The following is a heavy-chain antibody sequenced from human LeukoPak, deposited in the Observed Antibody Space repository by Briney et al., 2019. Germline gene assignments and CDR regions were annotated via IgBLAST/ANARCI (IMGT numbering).Heavy chain of an antibody. CDR1: GYTFPNYW. D-gene: IGHD6-13*01. Sequence: GESLKISCKGSGYTFPNYWIIWVRQMPGKGLEWMGIIYPADSDTRYSPPFQGQVTVSADRSTSTAYLQWSSLKASDTAMYYCATALAQTHAFDIWGQGTLVTVSS. CDR3: ATALAQTHAFDI. J-gene: IGHJ3*02. CDR2: IYPADSDT. V-gene: IGHV5-51*01.